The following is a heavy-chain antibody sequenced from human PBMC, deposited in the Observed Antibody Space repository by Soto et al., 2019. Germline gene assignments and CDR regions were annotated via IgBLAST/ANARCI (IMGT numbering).Heavy chain of an antibody. J-gene: IGHJ5*02. D-gene: IGHD2-2*01. CDR2: IYYGGNT. V-gene: IGHV4-39*01. CDR3: ATRSRYCTSSGCRYWFDP. CDR1: GRSIRSSSHY. Sequence: QMQLQESGPGVVKPSETLSLTCAVSGRSIRSSSHYWGWIRQSPEKGLEWIGHIYYGGNTYYNPSLKSRVTISIDTSKNQFSLKLTSVTAADTAVYYCATRSRYCTSSGCRYWFDPWGRGTLVTVSS.